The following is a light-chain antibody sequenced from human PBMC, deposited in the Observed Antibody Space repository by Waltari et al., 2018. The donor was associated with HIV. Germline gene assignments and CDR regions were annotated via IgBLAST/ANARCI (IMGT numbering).Light chain of an antibody. Sequence: DIQMTQSPSTLSASLGDRVTITCRASQSISSWLAWYQQKPGKAPNLLIYKAASLESGVPSRFSGSGSGTEFTLTNSSLQPDDFATYYCQQYKTSPWKFGQGTKVEVK. CDR1: QSISSW. CDR3: QQYKTSPWK. J-gene: IGKJ1*01. V-gene: IGKV1-5*03. CDR2: KAA.